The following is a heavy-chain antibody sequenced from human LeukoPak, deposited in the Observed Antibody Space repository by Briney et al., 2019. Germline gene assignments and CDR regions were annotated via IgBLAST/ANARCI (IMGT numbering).Heavy chain of an antibody. CDR3: AGVGANTLDY. Sequence: SETLSLTCAVYGGSFSGYYWSWIRQPPGKGLEWIGEINHSGSTNYNPSLKSRVTISVDTSKNQFSLKLSSVTAADTAVYYCAGVGANTLDYWGQGTLVTVSS. CDR2: INHSGST. V-gene: IGHV4-34*01. J-gene: IGHJ4*02. CDR1: GGSFSGYY. D-gene: IGHD1-26*01.